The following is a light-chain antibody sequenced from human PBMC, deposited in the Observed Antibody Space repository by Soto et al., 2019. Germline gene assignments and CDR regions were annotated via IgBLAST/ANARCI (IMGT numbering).Light chain of an antibody. CDR3: QQYNKSPLT. Sequence: EIVMTQSPDTMYVSPGERVTLSCRASDRISNNIAWYQQKPCQVPRLLIYGQSTRDTGITDMFRGSAYGREFPFTISSLHTEHSSVYYCQQYNKSPLTFGGGNQWEF. V-gene: IGKV3-15*01. J-gene: IGKJ4*01. CDR1: DRISNN. CDR2: GQS.